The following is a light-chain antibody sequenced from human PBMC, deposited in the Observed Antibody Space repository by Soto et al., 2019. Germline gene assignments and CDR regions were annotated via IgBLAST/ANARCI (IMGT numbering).Light chain of an antibody. CDR1: QSVSSSY. CDR2: GAS. CDR3: QQRLNWQVT. J-gene: IGKJ5*01. V-gene: IGKV3D-20*02. Sequence: EIVLTQSPGTLSLSPGDRATLSCRASQSVSSSYLAWYQQKPGQAPGLLIYGASSRATGIPDRFSGSGSGTDFTLTISSLEPEDFAVYYCQQRLNWQVTFGQGTRLEIK.